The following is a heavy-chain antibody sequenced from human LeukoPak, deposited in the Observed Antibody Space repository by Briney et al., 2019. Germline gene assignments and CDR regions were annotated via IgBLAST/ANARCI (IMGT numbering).Heavy chain of an antibody. CDR3: ARVKRGYDSSGYYDY. CDR2: INPSGGST. D-gene: IGHD3-22*01. CDR1: GYTFTGYY. J-gene: IGHJ4*02. V-gene: IGHV1-46*01. Sequence: ASVKVSCKASGYTFTGYYMHWVRQAPGQGLEWMGIINPSGGSTSYAQKFQGRVTMTRDTSTSTVYMELSSLRSEDTAVYYCARVKRGYDSSGYYDYWGQGTLVTVSS.